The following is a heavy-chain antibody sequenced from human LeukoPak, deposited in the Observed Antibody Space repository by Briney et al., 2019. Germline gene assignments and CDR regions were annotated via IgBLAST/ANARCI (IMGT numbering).Heavy chain of an antibody. Sequence: ASVKVSCKASGYTFTSCYMHWARQAPGQGLEWMGIINPSGGSTSYAQKFQGRVTMTRATSTSTVYMELSSLRSEDTAVYYCARSGDGGNDVWGQGTTVTASS. J-gene: IGHJ6*02. D-gene: IGHD4-23*01. CDR1: GYTFTSCY. CDR2: INPSGGST. CDR3: ARSGDGGNDV. V-gene: IGHV1-46*01.